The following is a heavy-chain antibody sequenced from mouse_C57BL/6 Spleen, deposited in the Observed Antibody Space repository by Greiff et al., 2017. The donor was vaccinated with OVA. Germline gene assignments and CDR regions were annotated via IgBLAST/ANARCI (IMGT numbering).Heavy chain of an antibody. Sequence: EVQVVESGGGLVKPGGSLKLSCAASGFTFSSYTMSWVRQTPEKRLEWVATISGGGGNTYYPDSVKGRFTISRDNAKNTLYLQMSSLRSEDTALYYCARSSIAYWGQGTLVTVSA. V-gene: IGHV5-9*01. CDR1: GFTFSSYT. CDR3: ARSSIAY. J-gene: IGHJ3*01. CDR2: ISGGGGNT.